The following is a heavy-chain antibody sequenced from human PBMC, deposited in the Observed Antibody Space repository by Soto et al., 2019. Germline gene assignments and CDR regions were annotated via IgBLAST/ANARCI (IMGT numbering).Heavy chain of an antibody. CDR3: ARDQLDYYDSSGYTLLNYYYYGMDV. V-gene: IGHV1-46*01. J-gene: IGHJ6*02. CDR2: INPSGGST. D-gene: IGHD3-22*01. CDR1: GYTFTSYG. Sequence: ASVKVSCKASGYTFTSYGISWVRQAPGQGLEWMGIINPSGGSTSYAQKFQGRVTMTRDTSTSTVYMELSSLRSEDTAVYYCARDQLDYYDSSGYTLLNYYYYGMDVWG.